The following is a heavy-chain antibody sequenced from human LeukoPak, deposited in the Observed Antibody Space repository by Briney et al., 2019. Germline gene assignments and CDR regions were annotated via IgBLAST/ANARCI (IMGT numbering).Heavy chain of an antibody. J-gene: IGHJ4*02. CDR2: IIPIFGTA. Sequence: SVKVSCKASGGTFSSYAISWVRQAPGQGLEWMGGIIPIFGTANYAQKFQGRVTITADESTSTAYMELSSLRSEDTAVYYCASSPLTDYAYFDYWGQGTLVTVSS. CDR3: ASSPLTDYAYFDY. CDR1: GGTFSSYA. V-gene: IGHV1-69*01. D-gene: IGHD4-17*01.